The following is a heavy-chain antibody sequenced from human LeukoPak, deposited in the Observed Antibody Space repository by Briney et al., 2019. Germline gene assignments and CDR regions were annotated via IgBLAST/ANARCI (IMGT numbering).Heavy chain of an antibody. Sequence: SLGLSCAASGFTFSSYGMHWVRQAPGKGLEWVAVISYDGSNKYYADSVKGRFTISRDNSKNTLYLQMNSLRAEDTAVYYCAKEKYSSSSLDYWGQGTLVTVSS. V-gene: IGHV3-30*18. CDR1: GFTFSSYG. CDR3: AKEKYSSSSLDY. D-gene: IGHD6-6*01. J-gene: IGHJ4*02. CDR2: ISYDGSNK.